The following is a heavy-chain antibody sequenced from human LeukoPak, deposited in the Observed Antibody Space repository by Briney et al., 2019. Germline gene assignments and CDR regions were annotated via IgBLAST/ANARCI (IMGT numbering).Heavy chain of an antibody. Sequence: GGSLRLSCAASGFTFSSYSMNWVRQAPGKGLEWVSSISSNSSYIYYADSVKSRFTISRDNAKNSLYLQMNTLRAEDTAVYYCARAHPPGYCSGGSCNLYGMDVWGQGTTVTVSS. V-gene: IGHV3-21*01. CDR1: GFTFSSYS. D-gene: IGHD2-15*01. J-gene: IGHJ6*02. CDR3: ARAHPPGYCSGGSCNLYGMDV. CDR2: ISSNSSYI.